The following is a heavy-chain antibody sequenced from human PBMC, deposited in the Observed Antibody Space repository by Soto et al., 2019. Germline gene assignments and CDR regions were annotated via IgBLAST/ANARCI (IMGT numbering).Heavy chain of an antibody. V-gene: IGHV3-64*01. Sequence: GGSLRLSCAASGFTFSSYAMHWVRQAPGKGLEYVSAISSNGGSTYYANSVKGRFTISRDNSKNTLYLQMGSLRAEDMAVYYCAREAGADQGYYFDYWGQGTLVTVSS. CDR1: GFTFSSYA. CDR2: ISSNGGST. J-gene: IGHJ4*02. CDR3: AREAGADQGYYFDY. D-gene: IGHD6-13*01.